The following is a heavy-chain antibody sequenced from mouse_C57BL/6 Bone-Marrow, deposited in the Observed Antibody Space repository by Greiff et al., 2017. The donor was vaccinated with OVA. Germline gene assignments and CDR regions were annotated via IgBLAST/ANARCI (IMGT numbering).Heavy chain of an antibody. CDR3: ARGYF. J-gene: IGHJ2*01. Sequence: QVQLQQSGAELKPGASVEISCKASGYAFSSYWMNWVKQRPGKGLEWIGQIYPGDGDTNYNGKFKGKATLTADKSSSTAYMQLSSLTSEDSAVYFCARGYFWGQGTTLTVSS. V-gene: IGHV1-80*01. CDR2: IYPGDGDT. CDR1: GYAFSSYW.